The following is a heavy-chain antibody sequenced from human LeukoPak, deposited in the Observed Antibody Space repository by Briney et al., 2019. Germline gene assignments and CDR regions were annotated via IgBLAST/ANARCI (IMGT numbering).Heavy chain of an antibody. CDR3: ARDYGDYDDY. D-gene: IGHD4-17*01. CDR1: GVSLSGCY. J-gene: IGHJ4*02. CDR2: IHHSGST. Sequence: SETLSLTCAVTGVSLSGCYCSWFRQSPGQGLQWIAEIHHSGSTNYNPSLKSRVIISVDTSKNQFSLKLRSVTAADTAVYYCARDYGDYDDYWGQGTLVTVSS. V-gene: IGHV4-34*01.